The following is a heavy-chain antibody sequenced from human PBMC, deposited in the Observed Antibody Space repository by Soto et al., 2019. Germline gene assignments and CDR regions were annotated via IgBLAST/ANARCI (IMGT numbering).Heavy chain of an antibody. CDR3: ARADDYGGNYWYFDL. D-gene: IGHD4-17*01. Sequence: SETLSLTCAVYGGSFSGYYWSWIRQPPGKGLEWIGEINHSGSTSYNPSLKSRVTISVDTSKNQFSLKLSSVTAADTAVYYCARADDYGGNYWYFDLWGRGTLVTVSS. V-gene: IGHV4-34*01. CDR1: GGSFSGYY. J-gene: IGHJ2*01. CDR2: INHSGST.